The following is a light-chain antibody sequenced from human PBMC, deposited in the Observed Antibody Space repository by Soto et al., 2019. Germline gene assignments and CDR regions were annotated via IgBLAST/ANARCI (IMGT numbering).Light chain of an antibody. J-gene: IGLJ1*01. CDR3: QVWDYRSDHV. CDR1: NIGGKS. Sequence: SYELTQSPSVSVAPGQTARITCGGNNIGGKSVHWYQQKPGQAPVLVVYDDSDRPSGIPERFSGSNSGNTATRTISRVEAGDEADYYCQVWDYRSDHVFGTGTKVTVL. CDR2: DDS. V-gene: IGLV3-21*02.